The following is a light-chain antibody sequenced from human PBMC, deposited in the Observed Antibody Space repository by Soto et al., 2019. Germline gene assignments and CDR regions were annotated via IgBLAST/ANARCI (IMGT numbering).Light chain of an antibody. Sequence: IRLTQSPSTLSASVGDSGTITCRASQRVXSWLAWYQTKPGKAPKVLIYXASSLESGVPSRFSGSGSGTEFTITISSLQPYDLATYYCQQYKSHWTFGQGTKVDIK. V-gene: IGKV1-5*01. CDR2: XAS. J-gene: IGKJ1*01. CDR1: QRVXSW. CDR3: QQYKSHWT.